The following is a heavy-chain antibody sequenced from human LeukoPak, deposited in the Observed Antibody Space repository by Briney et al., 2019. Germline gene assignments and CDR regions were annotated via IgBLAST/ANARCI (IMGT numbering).Heavy chain of an antibody. CDR2: IYSGGRT. CDR3: ARDSTTVTTDY. J-gene: IGHJ4*02. CDR1: GFTVSSNY. V-gene: IGHV3-53*01. D-gene: IGHD4-17*01. Sequence: GGSLRLSCAASGFTVSSNYMSWVRQAPGKGLEWVSVIYSGGRTYYADSVKGRFTISRDTSKNTLYLQMNSLRAEDTAVYYCARDSTTVTTDYWGQGTLVTVSS.